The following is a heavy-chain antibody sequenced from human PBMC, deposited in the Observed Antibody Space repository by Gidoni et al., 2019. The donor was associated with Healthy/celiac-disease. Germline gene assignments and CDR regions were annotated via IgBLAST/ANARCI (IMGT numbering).Heavy chain of an antibody. J-gene: IGHJ3*02. CDR1: GGASSSSSYY. CDR2: IYYSGST. V-gene: IGHV4-39*01. CDR3: ARPVRYLGSYLWHAFDI. D-gene: IGHD1-26*01. Sequence: LQLQESGAGLVKRSETRCRTCTGSGGASSSSSYYWGWIRQPPGKGLEWIGSIYYSGSTYYNPSLKSRVTISVDTSKNQFSLKLSSVTAADTAVYYCARPVRYLGSYLWHAFDIWGQGTMVTVSS.